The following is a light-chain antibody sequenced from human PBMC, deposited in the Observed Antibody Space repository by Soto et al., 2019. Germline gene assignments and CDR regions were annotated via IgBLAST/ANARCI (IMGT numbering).Light chain of an antibody. CDR1: QSVSNSY. J-gene: IGKJ1*01. CDR3: QQCGSSPPWT. CDR2: GAS. Sequence: EIVLTQSPGTLSLSPGERATLSCWASQSVSNSYLAWYQQRPGQAPRLLIYGASIRATDIPDRFSGSGSGTDFTLTISRLEPEDFAVYYCQQCGSSPPWTFGQGTKVEIK. V-gene: IGKV3-20*01.